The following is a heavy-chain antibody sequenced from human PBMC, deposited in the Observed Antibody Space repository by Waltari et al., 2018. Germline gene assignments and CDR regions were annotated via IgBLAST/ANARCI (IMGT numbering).Heavy chain of an antibody. CDR3: ARDLDDFWSGYRYLETRAD. Sequence: QVQLVESGGGVVQPGRSLRLSCAASGFTFSSYALPWVRQGPGQGREWVAVIWYDGSNKYYADSVKGRFTISRDNSKNTLYLQMNSLRAEDTAVYYCARDLDDFWSGYRYLETRADWGQGTLVTVSS. CDR1: GFTFSSYA. D-gene: IGHD3-3*01. V-gene: IGHV3-33*01. CDR2: IWYDGSNK. J-gene: IGHJ4*02.